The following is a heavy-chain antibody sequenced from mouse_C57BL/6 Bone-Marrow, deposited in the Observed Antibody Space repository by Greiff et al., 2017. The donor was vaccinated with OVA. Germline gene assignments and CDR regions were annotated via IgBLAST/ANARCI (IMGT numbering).Heavy chain of an antibody. CDR2: IYPRDGST. D-gene: IGHD1-1*01. V-gene: IGHV1-78*01. J-gene: IGHJ2*01. CDR1: GYTFTDHT. Sequence: VKLMESDAELVKPGASVKISCKVSGYTFTDHTIHWMKQRPEQGLEWIGYIYPRDGSTKYNEKFKGKATLTADKSSSTAYMQLNSLTSEDSAVYCGARWTYYYGSSDDYWGQGTTLTVSS. CDR3: ARWTYYYGSSDDY.